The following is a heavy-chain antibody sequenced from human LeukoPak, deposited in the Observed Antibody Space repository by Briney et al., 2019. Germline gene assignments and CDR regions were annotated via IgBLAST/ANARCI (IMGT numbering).Heavy chain of an antibody. J-gene: IGHJ4*02. D-gene: IGHD3-10*01. CDR3: ARHPAYGSGYFDY. V-gene: IGHV4-34*01. CDR2: INHSGST. CDR1: GFTFSSYG. Sequence: LRLSCAASGFTFSSYGMSWIRQPPGKGLEWIGEINHSGSTNYNPSLKSRVTISVDTSKNQFSLKLSSVTAADTAVYYCARHPAYGSGYFDYWGQGTLVTVSS.